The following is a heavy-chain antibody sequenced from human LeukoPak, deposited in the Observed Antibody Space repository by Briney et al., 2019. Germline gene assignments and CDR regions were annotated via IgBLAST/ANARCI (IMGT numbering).Heavy chain of an antibody. J-gene: IGHJ4*02. CDR2: IYYSGST. CDR3: ARHFPSSGWYYFDY. CDR1: GGSISSYY. V-gene: IGHV4-59*08. Sequence: SETLSLTCTVSGGSISSYYWSWIRQPPGKGLEWIGYIYYSGSTNYNPSLKSRVTISVDTSKNQFSLKLSSVTAADTAVYYCARHFPSSGWYYFDYWGQGTLVTVSS. D-gene: IGHD6-19*01.